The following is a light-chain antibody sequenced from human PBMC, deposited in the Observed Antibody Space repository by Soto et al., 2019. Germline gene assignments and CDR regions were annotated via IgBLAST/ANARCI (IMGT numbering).Light chain of an antibody. J-gene: IGKJ5*01. CDR2: AAS. CDR3: QQTYSTPIT. CDR1: QTVRTY. Sequence: IQMTQSPSSLSASVGDRVTIRCRASQTVRTYLNWYQQKPGKAPILLIYAASSLPSAVPPRFTGAGSETDFTLTISSLQPEDFGTYYCQQTYSTPITFGQGTRLEIK. V-gene: IGKV1-39*01.